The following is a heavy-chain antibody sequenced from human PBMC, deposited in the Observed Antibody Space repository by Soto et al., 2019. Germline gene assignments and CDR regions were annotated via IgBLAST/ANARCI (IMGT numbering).Heavy chain of an antibody. CDR1: GGSFSGYY. Sequence: ASETLSLTCAVYGGSFSGYYWSWIRQPPGKGLEWIGEINHSGDTNYNPSLKSRVTISVDTSKNQLFLNLSSVTAADTAMYYCARHHVRGRTIAGAVEFWGQGTLVTV. CDR3: ARHHVRGRTIAGAVEF. V-gene: IGHV4-34*01. CDR2: INHSGDT. D-gene: IGHD6-13*01. J-gene: IGHJ4*02.